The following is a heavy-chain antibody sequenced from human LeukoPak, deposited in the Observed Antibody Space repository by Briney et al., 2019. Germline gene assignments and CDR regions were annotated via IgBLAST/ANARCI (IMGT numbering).Heavy chain of an antibody. CDR3: AKGRSGWYPDY. CDR1: GFTFDDYA. J-gene: IGHJ4*02. D-gene: IGHD6-19*01. Sequence: PGGSLRLSCAASGFTFDDYAMHWVRQAPGKGLEWVSGISWNSGSIGYADSVKGRFTISRDNAKNSLYLQMNSLGAEDTALYYCAKGRSGWYPDYWGQGTLVTVSS. V-gene: IGHV3-9*01. CDR2: ISWNSGSI.